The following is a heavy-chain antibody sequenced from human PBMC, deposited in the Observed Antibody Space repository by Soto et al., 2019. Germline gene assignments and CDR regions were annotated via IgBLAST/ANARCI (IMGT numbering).Heavy chain of an antibody. Sequence: QVHLVESGGDVVQPGRSLRLSCAASGFSFSSYAIHWVRQAPGKGLEWVAVISYDGSDMYYGDSVKGRFTISRDNYNNTLYLQMNSLSPADTALYYCSKDPRGIVGAGAWLDSWGQGTLVIVSS. D-gene: IGHD1-26*01. CDR2: ISYDGSDM. CDR3: SKDPRGIVGAGAWLDS. J-gene: IGHJ4*02. V-gene: IGHV3-30*18. CDR1: GFSFSSYA.